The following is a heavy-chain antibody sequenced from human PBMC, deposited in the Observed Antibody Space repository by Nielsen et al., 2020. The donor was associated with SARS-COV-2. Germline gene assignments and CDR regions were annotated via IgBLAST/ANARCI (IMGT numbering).Heavy chain of an antibody. Sequence: GESLKISCAASGFTFWSYAMSWVRQAPGKGLEWLSVISGSERQIYYAESGKGRFTISRDNSKNTLSLQMNSLRAEDTAVYYCAKSASGWFMYNWFDPWGQGTLVTVSS. CDR3: AKSASGWFMYNWFDP. J-gene: IGHJ5*02. D-gene: IGHD6-19*01. CDR2: ISGSERQI. V-gene: IGHV3-23*01. CDR1: GFTFWSYA.